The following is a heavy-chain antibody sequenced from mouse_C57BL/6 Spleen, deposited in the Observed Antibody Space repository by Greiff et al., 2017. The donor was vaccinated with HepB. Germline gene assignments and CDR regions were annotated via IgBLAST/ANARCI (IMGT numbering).Heavy chain of an antibody. CDR3: ARDEARYYFDY. CDR2: LNYDGSST. V-gene: IGHV5-16*01. CDR1: GFTFSDYY. J-gene: IGHJ2*01. Sequence: EVQLVESEGGLVQPGSSMKLSCTASGFTFSDYYMAWVRQVPEKGLEWVANLNYDGSSTNYLDSLKSRFIISIDNAKNILYLHMSSLKSEVKATYYCARDEARYYFDYWGQGTTLTVSS.